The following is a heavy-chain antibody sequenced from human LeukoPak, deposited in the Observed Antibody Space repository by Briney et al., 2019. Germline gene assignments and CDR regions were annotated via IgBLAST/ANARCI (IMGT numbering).Heavy chain of an antibody. CDR1: GFTFTDYA. J-gene: IGHJ3*02. CDR2: VGGTDDIK. Sequence: GGSLRLSCAASGFTFTDYAMNWVRQAPGKGLEWASHVGGTDDIKHYADSVKGRFTISRDNSKNTLYLQMNSLRAEDTAVFYCAKDSIARNGVYDAFDIWGQGAMVTVAS. CDR3: AKDSIARNGVYDAFDI. V-gene: IGHV3-23*01. D-gene: IGHD2-8*01.